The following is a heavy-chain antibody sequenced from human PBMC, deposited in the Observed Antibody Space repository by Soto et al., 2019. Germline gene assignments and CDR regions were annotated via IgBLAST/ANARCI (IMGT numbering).Heavy chain of an antibody. CDR2: ISGSGGST. CDR3: AKDRRLTLDY. CDR1: GGPCRSYA. J-gene: IGHJ4*02. Sequence: PGGFLRLRYEASGGPCRSYAVRWLSKAPGKGLEWVSAISGSGGSTYYADSVKGRFTISRDNSKNTLYLQMNSLRAEDTAVYYCAKDRRLTLDYWGQGTRVNVSS. V-gene: IGHV3-23*01.